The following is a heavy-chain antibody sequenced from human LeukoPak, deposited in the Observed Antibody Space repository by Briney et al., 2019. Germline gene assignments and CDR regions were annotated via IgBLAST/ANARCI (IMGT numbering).Heavy chain of an antibody. CDR1: GFTFSSCW. V-gene: IGHV3-7*01. D-gene: IGHD1-26*01. CDR3: TKGGAVFDY. J-gene: IGHJ4*02. CDR2: IKQDGSEK. Sequence: GGSLRLSCAASGFTFSSCWMSWVRQAPGKGLEWVAGIKQDGSEKYYVDSVKGRFTISRDNAKNSLYLQMNSLRAEDTAVYYCTKGGAVFDYWGQGTLVTVSS.